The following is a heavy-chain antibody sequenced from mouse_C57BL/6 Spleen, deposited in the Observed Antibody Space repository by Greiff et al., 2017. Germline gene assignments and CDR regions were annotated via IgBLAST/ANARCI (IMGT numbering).Heavy chain of an antibody. V-gene: IGHV1-26*01. CDR2: INPNDGGT. Sequence: EVQLQQSGPELVKPGASVKISCKASGYTFTDYYMNWVKQSPGQSLEWIGEINPNDGGTSYNQKFKGKATLTVDKSSSTAYMQLRSLTSEDSAVXYCARKDVNFFDYWGQGTTLTVSS. CDR1: GYTFTDYY. J-gene: IGHJ2*01. CDR3: ARKDVNFFDY.